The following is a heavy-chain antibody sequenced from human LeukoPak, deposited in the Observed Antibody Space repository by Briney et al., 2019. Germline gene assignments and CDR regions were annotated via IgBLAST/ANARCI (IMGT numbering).Heavy chain of an antibody. V-gene: IGHV3-48*01. CDR3: ARAGSGFDTSSSWFQYYYGMDV. D-gene: IGHD6-13*01. Sequence: PGGSLRLSCAASGFTFSSYSMNWVRQAPGKGLEWVSYISSSSSTIYYADSVKGRFTISRDNAKNSPYLQMNSLRAEDTAVYYCARAGSGFDTSSSWFQYYYGMDVWGQGTTVTVSS. CDR2: ISSSSSTI. CDR1: GFTFSSYS. J-gene: IGHJ6*02.